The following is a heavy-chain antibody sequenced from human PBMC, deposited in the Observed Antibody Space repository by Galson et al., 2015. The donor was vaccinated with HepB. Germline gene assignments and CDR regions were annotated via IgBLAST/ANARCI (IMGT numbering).Heavy chain of an antibody. J-gene: IGHJ4*02. CDR1: GFIFNNAW. V-gene: IGHV3-15*07. CDR3: TTVRANGG. D-gene: IGHD1-1*01. CDR2: ILTNTDGGTT. Sequence: PRLSCAASGFIFNNAWINWVRQAPGKGLEWVGRILTNTDGGTTAYAAPVRGRFTISIDHSKTTVYLQMNSLNTEDTAVYYCTTVRANGGWGQGTLVAVSS.